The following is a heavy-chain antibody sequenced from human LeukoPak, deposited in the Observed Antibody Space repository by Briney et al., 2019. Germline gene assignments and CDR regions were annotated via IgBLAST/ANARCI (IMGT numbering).Heavy chain of an antibody. V-gene: IGHV3-30-3*01. J-gene: IGHJ3*02. CDR1: GFTFSTYF. CDR2: IASDGSHT. D-gene: IGHD2-21*01. CDR3: ARERQDTILHSGAFDI. Sequence: GRSLRLSCAASGFTFSTYFMHWVRQAPGKGLEWVADIASDGSHTFHVESVKGPSTISRDNSKNTLYLQMNSLRAEDTAVYFCARERQDTILHSGAFDIWGQGTMVTVSS.